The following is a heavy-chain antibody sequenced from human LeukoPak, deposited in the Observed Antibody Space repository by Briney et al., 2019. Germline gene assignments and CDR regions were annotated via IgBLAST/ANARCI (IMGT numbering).Heavy chain of an antibody. CDR3: ARIPSLEWLETSDY. CDR1: GFTFSYNS. J-gene: IGHJ4*02. Sequence: GGSLRLSCVGSGFTFSYNSMNWVRQAPGKGLEWVAYISSNSATTHYADSVKGRFTISRDNAKNTLYLQMNSLRAEDTAVYYCARIPSLEWLETSDYWGQGTLVTVSS. D-gene: IGHD3-3*01. CDR2: ISSNSATT. V-gene: IGHV3-48*04.